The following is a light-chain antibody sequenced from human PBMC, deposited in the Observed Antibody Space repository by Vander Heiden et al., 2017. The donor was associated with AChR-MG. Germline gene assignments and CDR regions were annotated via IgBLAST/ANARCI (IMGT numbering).Light chain of an antibody. CDR3: QQLNSYPRT. CDR2: DGS. Sequence: IQLTQSPSALSACVGDRVTITCRASNVISTFLAWYQLKPGKAPKLLIYDGSTLEDGVPSRFSGSGAGTDFTLTISGLQPEDSATYYCQQLNSYPRTFGAGTKVEIK. J-gene: IGKJ4*01. CDR1: NVISTF. V-gene: IGKV1-9*01.